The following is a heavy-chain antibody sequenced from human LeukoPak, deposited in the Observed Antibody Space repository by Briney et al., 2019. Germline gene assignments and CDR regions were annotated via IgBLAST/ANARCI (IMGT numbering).Heavy chain of an antibody. CDR1: GLTFSDYC. D-gene: IGHD1-20*01. J-gene: IGHJ4*02. V-gene: IGHV3-11*01. CDR3: ARAATYNWNDVNY. CDR2: ISSSGSTI. Sequence: GSLRLSCAASGLTFSDYCMSWIRQAPGKGLEWVSYISSSGSTIYYADSVKGRFTISRDNAKNSLYLQMNSLRAEDTAVYYCARAATYNWNDVNYWGQGTLVTVSS.